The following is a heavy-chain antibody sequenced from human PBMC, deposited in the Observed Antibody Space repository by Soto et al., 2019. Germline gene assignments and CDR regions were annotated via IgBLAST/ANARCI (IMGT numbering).Heavy chain of an antibody. CDR1: GGSISSSSFY. Sequence: QLQLQESGPGLMKPSETLSLTCTVSGGSISSSSFYWGWIRQPPGKGLEWIGSVYYGGSTYYNPPLESRVTISVDTYKNQFSLRLSSVTAADTAMYYCARQARTVNRDPYYY. CDR3: ARQARTVNRDPYYY. D-gene: IGHD3-10*01. V-gene: IGHV4-39*01. J-gene: IGHJ6*01. CDR2: VYYGGST.